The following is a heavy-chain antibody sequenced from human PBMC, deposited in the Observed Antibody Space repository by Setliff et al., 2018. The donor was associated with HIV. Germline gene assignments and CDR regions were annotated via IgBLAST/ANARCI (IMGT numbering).Heavy chain of an antibody. Sequence: PGGSLRLSCAASGFTFSDAWMSWVRQAPGKGLEWVANIKEDGSETYYADSVKGRFTISRDNAKNSVYLQMNSLKAEDMALYYCVKDKGNGDYDYYYGMDVWGQGTTVTVSS. CDR3: VKDKGNGDYDYYYGMDV. V-gene: IGHV3-7*03. J-gene: IGHJ6*02. CDR2: IKEDGSET. D-gene: IGHD4-17*01. CDR1: GFTFSDAW.